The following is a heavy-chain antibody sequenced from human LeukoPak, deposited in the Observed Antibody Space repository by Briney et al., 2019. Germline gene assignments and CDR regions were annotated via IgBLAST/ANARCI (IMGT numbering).Heavy chain of an antibody. CDR3: AARDSFFADFDY. CDR2: IVVGSGNT. CDR1: GFTFTSSA. D-gene: IGHD3-3*01. J-gene: IGHJ4*02. V-gene: IGHV1-58*01. Sequence: SVKVSCKASGFTFTSSAVQWVRQARGQRLEWIGWIVVGSGNTNYAQKFQERVTITRDMSTSTAYMELSSLRSEDTAVYYCAARDSFFADFDYWGQGTLVTVSS.